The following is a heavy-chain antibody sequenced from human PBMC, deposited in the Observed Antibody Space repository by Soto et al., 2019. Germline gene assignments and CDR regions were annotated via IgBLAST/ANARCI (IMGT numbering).Heavy chain of an antibody. J-gene: IGHJ5*02. CDR1: GGTFSSYT. D-gene: IGHD2-15*01. CDR3: ARVRGQYCSGGSRYPPAGNWFDP. V-gene: IGHV1-69*02. CDR2: IIPILGIA. Sequence: SVKVSCKASGGTFSSYTISWVRQAPGQGLEWMGRIIPILGIANYAQKFQGRVTITADKSTSTAYMELSSLRSEDTAVYYCARVRGQYCSGGSRYPPAGNWFDPWG.